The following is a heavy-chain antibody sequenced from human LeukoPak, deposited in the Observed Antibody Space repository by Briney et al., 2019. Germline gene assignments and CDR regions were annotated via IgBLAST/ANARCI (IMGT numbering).Heavy chain of an antibody. CDR1: GFTFSSYG. CDR3: AKDVGRYGFWSRLGY. V-gene: IGHV3-30*02. CDR2: IRYDGSNK. Sequence: GGSLRLSCAASGFTFSSYGMHWVRQAPGKGLEWVAFIRYDGSNKYYADSVKGRFTISRDDSKNTLYLQMNSLRAEDTAVYYCAKDVGRYGFWSRLGYWGQGTLVTVSS. J-gene: IGHJ4*02. D-gene: IGHD3-3*01.